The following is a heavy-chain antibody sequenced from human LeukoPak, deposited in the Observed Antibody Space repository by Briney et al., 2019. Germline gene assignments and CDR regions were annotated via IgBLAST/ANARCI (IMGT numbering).Heavy chain of an antibody. J-gene: IGHJ6*03. CDR2: INAIVVT. Sequence: SETLSLTSAVYGGSFSDYSWSWIRQPPGRGLEWIGEINAIVVTNHNPYLKRRVSMSVDTSKHQISLGVSSVTAADTAVYYCARVGYSYSINDWSRTGLGAYPTKYYYYMDVWGKGTTVTVSS. V-gene: IGHV4-34*01. D-gene: IGHD5-18*01. CDR3: ARVGYSYSINDWSRTGLGAYPTKYYYYMDV. CDR1: GGSFSDYS.